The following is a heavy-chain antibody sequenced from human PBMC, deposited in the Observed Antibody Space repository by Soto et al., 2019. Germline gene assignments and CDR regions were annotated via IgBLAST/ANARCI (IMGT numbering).Heavy chain of an antibody. V-gene: IGHV3-11*01. CDR2: ISSSGSTI. D-gene: IGHD3-22*01. Sequence: GGSLRLSCAASGFTFSDYYMSWIRQAPGKGLEWVSYISSSGSTIYYADSVKGRFTISRDNAKNSLYLQMNSLRAEDTAVYYCARDSEGPAYYYDSSGYLGPFDYWGQGTLVTVSS. J-gene: IGHJ4*02. CDR3: ARDSEGPAYYYDSSGYLGPFDY. CDR1: GFTFSDYY.